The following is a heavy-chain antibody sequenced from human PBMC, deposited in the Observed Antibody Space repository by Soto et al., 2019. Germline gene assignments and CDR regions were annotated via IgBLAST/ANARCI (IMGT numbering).Heavy chain of an antibody. V-gene: IGHV3-7*01. D-gene: IGHD1-20*01. CDR3: AREITYFDF. Sequence: GGSLRLSCAASRSTLSRYGMTWVRQGPGRGLEWVANIREDGSEKYYVDSVKGRFTVSRDNAKNSLYLQMDSLRAEDTAVYYCAREITYFDFWGQGTLVTVSS. J-gene: IGHJ4*02. CDR2: IREDGSEK. CDR1: RSTLSRYG.